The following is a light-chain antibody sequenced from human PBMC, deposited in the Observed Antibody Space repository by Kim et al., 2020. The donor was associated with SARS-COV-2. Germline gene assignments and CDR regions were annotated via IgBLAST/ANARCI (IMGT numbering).Light chain of an antibody. V-gene: IGKV3-15*01. CDR1: QSVSSN. CDR3: QQYNNWPGT. CDR2: GAS. J-gene: IGKJ2*01. Sequence: EIVMTQSPATLSVSPGERAALSCRASQSVSSNLAWYQQQPGQAPRLLIYGASTRATGIPARFSGSGSGTEFTLTISSLQSEDFAVYYCQQYNNWPGTFGQGTKLEI.